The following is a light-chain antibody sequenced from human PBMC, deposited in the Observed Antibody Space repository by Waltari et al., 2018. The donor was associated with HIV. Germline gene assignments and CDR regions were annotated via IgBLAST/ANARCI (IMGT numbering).Light chain of an antibody. CDR3: ATWDDSLNVV. CDR2: RNN. J-gene: IGLJ3*02. Sequence: QSVLTQPPSASGTPGQRVTISCSGSSSHIGSNHVYWYQQLPGTAPKLLFYRNNQRPSWVPDRFSGSKSGTSASLAISGLRSEDEADYYCATWDDSLNVVFGGGTKLTVL. V-gene: IGLV1-47*01. CDR1: SSHIGSNH.